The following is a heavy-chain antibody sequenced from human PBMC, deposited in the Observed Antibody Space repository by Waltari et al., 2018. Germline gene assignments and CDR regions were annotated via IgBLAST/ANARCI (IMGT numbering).Heavy chain of an antibody. D-gene: IGHD3-16*01. J-gene: IGHJ5*02. Sequence: QVQLVQSGAEVKKPGSSVKVSCKASGGTFSSYAIRWVRQAPGQGLEWMGGIIPIFGTANYAQKFQGRVTITADESTSTAYMELSSLRSEDTAVYYCARDLVGGYDYVWGTSPFDPWGQGTLVTVSS. CDR2: IIPIFGTA. V-gene: IGHV1-69*01. CDR3: ARDLVGGYDYVWGTSPFDP. CDR1: GGTFSSYA.